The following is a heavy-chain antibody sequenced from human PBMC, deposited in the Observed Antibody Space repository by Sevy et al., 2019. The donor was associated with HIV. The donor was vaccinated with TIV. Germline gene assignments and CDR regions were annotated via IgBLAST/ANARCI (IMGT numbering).Heavy chain of an antibody. V-gene: IGHV3-13*01. CDR3: ARVPKVRGLSYYYYYGRDV. D-gene: IGHD3-10*01. Sequence: GESLKISCAASGFTFSSYDMHWVRQATGKGLEWVSAIGTAVDTYYPGSVKGRFTISRENAKNSWYLQMISLRAGDTAVYYCARVPKVRGLSYYYYYGRDVWSQGTTVTVSS. CDR2: IGTAVDT. CDR1: GFTFSSYD. J-gene: IGHJ6*02.